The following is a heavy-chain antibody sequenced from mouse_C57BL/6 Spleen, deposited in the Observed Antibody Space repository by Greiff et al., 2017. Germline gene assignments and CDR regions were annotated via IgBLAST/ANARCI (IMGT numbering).Heavy chain of an antibody. J-gene: IGHJ4*01. D-gene: IGHD1-1*01. CDR1: GFTFSSYA. Sequence: EVKVVESGEGLVKPGGSLKLSCAASGFTFSSYAMSWVRQTPEKRLEWVAYISSGGDYIYYADTVKGRFTLSRDNARNTLYLQMSSLKSEDTAMYYCTRGDYGSSLYAMDYWGQGTSVTVSS. CDR2: ISSGGDYI. CDR3: TRGDYGSSLYAMDY. V-gene: IGHV5-9-1*02.